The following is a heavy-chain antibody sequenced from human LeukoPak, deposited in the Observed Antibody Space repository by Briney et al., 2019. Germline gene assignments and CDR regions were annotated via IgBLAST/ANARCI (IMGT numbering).Heavy chain of an antibody. D-gene: IGHD6-19*01. CDR3: ARGGVAVGGLNRSFLNY. CDR2: INPNSGGT. V-gene: IGHV1-2*02. Sequence: ASVRVSCKASGYTFTDYFMHWVRQAPGQGLEWMGWINPNSGGTNYAQKFQGRVTMTRDTSISTAYLELRSLRSDDTAVYYCARGGVAVGGLNRSFLNYWGQGTLVTVSS. CDR1: GYTFTDYF. J-gene: IGHJ4*02.